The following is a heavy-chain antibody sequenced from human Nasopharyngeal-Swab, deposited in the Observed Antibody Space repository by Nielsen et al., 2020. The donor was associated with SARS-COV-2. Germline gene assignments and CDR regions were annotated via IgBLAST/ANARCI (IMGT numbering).Heavy chain of an antibody. V-gene: IGHV1-3*01. J-gene: IGHJ4*02. D-gene: IGHD4-23*01. CDR2: INAGNGNT. CDR3: SRAKDGGKGFYFDY. Sequence: ASVKVSCKASGYTFTSYAMHWVRQAPGQRLEWMGWINAGNGNTKYSQKFQGRVTITRDTSASTAYMELSSLRSEDTAVYYCSRAKDGGKGFYFDYWGQGTVVTVSS. CDR1: GYTFTSYA.